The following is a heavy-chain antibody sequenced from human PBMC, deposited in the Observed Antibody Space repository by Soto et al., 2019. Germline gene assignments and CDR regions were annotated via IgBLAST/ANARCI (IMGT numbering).Heavy chain of an antibody. CDR2: IWYDGSNK. D-gene: IGHD1-26*01. CDR3: ARCHDVIVGYCYYGMDV. J-gene: IGHJ6*02. Sequence: QVQLVESGGGVVQPGRSLRLSCAASGFTFSSYAMHWVRQAPGKGLEWVAVIWYDGSNKYYVDSVRGRFTISRDNSKNTMYLELNSLRAEDSAVYYCARCHDVIVGYCYYGMDVWGQGTTVTVSS. CDR1: GFTFSSYA. V-gene: IGHV3-33*01.